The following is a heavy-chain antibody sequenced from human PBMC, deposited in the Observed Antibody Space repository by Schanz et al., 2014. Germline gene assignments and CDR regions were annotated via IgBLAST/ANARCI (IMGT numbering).Heavy chain of an antibody. D-gene: IGHD2-8*02. CDR2: ISLDGSNQ. Sequence: VQLVESGGGLVKPGGSLRLSCAASGFTFSSYGMHWVRQAPGKGLEWVAIISLDGSNQYYADSVRGRFTISRDNAKNSLYLQLNSLTAEDTAVYHCARDSRYCTGVDCKGDAFDLWGQGTLVTVSS. CDR3: ARDSRYCTGVDCKGDAFDL. V-gene: IGHV3-30*03. CDR1: GFTFSSYG. J-gene: IGHJ3*01.